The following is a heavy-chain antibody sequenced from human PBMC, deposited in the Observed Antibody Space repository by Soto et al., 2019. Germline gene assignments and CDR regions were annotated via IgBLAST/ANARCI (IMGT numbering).Heavy chain of an antibody. CDR1: GYTFTSYA. Sequence: ASVKVSCKASGYTFTSYAMHWVRQAPGQGLEWMGIINPSGGSTSYAQKFQGRVTMTRDTSTSTVYMELSSLRSEDTAVYYCAREHSGYEYYYYYGMDVWGQGTTVTVS. J-gene: IGHJ6*02. D-gene: IGHD5-12*01. V-gene: IGHV1-46*03. CDR3: AREHSGYEYYYYYGMDV. CDR2: INPSGGST.